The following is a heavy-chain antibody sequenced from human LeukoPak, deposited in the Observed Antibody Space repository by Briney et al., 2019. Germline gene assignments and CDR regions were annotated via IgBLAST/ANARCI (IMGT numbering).Heavy chain of an antibody. Sequence: SVKVSCKASGYTFTSYYMHWVRQAPGQGLEWMGGIIPIFGTANYAQKFQGRVTITADESTSTAYMELSSLRSEDTAVYYCARVSTMVRGTPYYDYMDVWGKGTTVTISS. V-gene: IGHV1-69*13. CDR3: ARVSTMVRGTPYYDYMDV. CDR2: IIPIFGTA. CDR1: GYTFTSYY. D-gene: IGHD3-10*01. J-gene: IGHJ6*03.